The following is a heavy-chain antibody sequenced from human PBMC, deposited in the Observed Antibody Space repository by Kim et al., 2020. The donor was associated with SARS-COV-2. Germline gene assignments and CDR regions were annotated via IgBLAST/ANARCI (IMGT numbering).Heavy chain of an antibody. Sequence: GGSLRLSCAASGFTFSSYAMHWVRQAPGKGLEWVAVIWYDGSNKYYADSVKGRFTISRDNSKNTLYLQMNSLRAEDTAVYYCAKAFLYVVVPAEEAGGGLDVWGQGTTVTVSS. J-gene: IGHJ6*02. CDR2: IWYDGSNK. CDR1: GFTFSSYA. CDR3: AKAFLYVVVPAEEAGGGLDV. V-gene: IGHV3-33*06. D-gene: IGHD2-2*01.